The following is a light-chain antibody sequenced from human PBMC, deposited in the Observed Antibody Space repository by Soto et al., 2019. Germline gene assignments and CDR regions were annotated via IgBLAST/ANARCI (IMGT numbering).Light chain of an antibody. CDR1: SSDVGGYNH. Sequence: SALNRPASVSDSPGQSLPISCTVTSSDVGGYNHASWYQQHPGKAPKLMIYDVTNRPSGVSNRFSGSKSGSTASLTISGLQAEDEADYYCVSFTSSTTYVFGTGTKVTAL. CDR3: VSFTSSTTYV. J-gene: IGLJ1*01. CDR2: DVT. V-gene: IGLV2-14*01.